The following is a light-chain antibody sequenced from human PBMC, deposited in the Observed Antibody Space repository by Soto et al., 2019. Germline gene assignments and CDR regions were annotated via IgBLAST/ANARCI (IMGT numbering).Light chain of an antibody. V-gene: IGLV1-40*01. CDR1: SSNIGAGYD. J-gene: IGLJ2*01. CDR3: QSYDSSLSALV. CDR2: GNN. Sequence: QSVLTQPPSVSGAPGQRVTISCTGSSSNIGAGYDVHWYQQLPGTAPKFLIYGNNNRPSGVPDRFSGSKSGTSASLAITGLQAEDEADYYCQSYDSSLSALVFGGGTKLTVL.